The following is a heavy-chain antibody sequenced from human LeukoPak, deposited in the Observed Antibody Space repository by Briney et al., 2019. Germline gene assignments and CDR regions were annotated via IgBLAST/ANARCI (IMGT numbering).Heavy chain of an antibody. CDR1: GGSISNYY. CDR3: ARVVYSSGWFDY. V-gene: IGHV4-59*01. Sequence: PSETLSLTCSVSGGSISNYYWSWIRQPPGKGLEWIGYIYYSGSTNYNPSLKSRVTISVDTSKNLFSLKLTSVTAADTAVYYCARVVYSSGWFDYWGQGTLVTVSS. J-gene: IGHJ4*02. CDR2: IYYSGST. D-gene: IGHD6-19*01.